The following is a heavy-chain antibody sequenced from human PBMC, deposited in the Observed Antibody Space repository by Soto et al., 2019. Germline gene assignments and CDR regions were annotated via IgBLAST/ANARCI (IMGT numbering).Heavy chain of an antibody. CDR3: ALSMVRGVLVAGKAFDP. Sequence: EVQLLESGGGLVQPGGSLRLSCAASGFTFSSYAMSWVRQAPGKGLEWVSAISGSGGSTYYADSVKGRFTISRDNSKNTLYLQMNSLRAEDTAVYYCALSMVRGVLVAGKAFDPWGQGTLVTVSS. CDR1: GFTFSSYA. J-gene: IGHJ5*02. V-gene: IGHV3-23*01. D-gene: IGHD3-10*01. CDR2: ISGSGGST.